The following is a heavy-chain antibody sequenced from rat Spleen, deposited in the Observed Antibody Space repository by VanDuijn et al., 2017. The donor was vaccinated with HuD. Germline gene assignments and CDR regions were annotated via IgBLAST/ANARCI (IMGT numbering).Heavy chain of an antibody. D-gene: IGHD1-11*01. J-gene: IGHJ2*01. CDR1: GFTISNYG. CDR2: ISYDGSST. V-gene: IGHV5-19*01. CDR3: TRHDGKYGGYSDYFDY. Sequence: EVHLVESGGGLVQPGRSLKLSCEASGFTISNYGLHWIRQTPTKGLEWVASISYDGSSTYYRDSVKGRFTISRDNAKSTLYLQMDSLRSEDTATYYCTRHDGKYGGYSDYFDYWGQGVMVTVSS.